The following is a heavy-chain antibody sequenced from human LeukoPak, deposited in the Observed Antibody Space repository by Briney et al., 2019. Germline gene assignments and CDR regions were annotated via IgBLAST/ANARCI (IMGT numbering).Heavy chain of an antibody. D-gene: IGHD4-17*01. CDR1: GFTFSSHA. CDR3: AKGGSTSRVTTSRVVFGYYYYLDV. J-gene: IGHJ6*03. Sequence: GGSLRLSCAASGFTFSSHAMSWVRQAPGRGLEWVSSLSGSGGTTYHADSVKGRFSISRDNSKNTLYLQLNSLRAEDTAVYYCAKGGSTSRVTTSRVVFGYYYYLDVWGKGTPVTVSS. V-gene: IGHV3-23*01. CDR2: LSGSGGTT.